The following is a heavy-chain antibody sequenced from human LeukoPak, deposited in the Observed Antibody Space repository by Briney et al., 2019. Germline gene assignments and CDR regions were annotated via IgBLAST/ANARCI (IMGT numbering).Heavy chain of an antibody. J-gene: IGHJ6*03. V-gene: IGHV3-7*01. D-gene: IGHD2-2*02. CDR2: IKPDGSEK. CDR1: GITFSSNW. Sequence: GGSLRLSCAAAGITFSSNWMSWVRQAPGKGLEWVANIKPDGSEKYYVDSVKGRFPISRDNAKNSLYLQMNSLRAEGSAVYYCARDGCTSTSCYTRGDVWGKGTMVTVSS. CDR3: ARDGCTSTSCYTRGDV.